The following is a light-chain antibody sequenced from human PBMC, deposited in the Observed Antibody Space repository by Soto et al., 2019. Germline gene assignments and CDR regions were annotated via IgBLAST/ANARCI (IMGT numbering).Light chain of an antibody. V-gene: IGKV3-20*01. Sequence: EIVLTQSPGTLSLSPGERATLSCRASQSISSSYLAWYQQKPGQAPRLLVDGVSSRATGIPDRFSGSGSGTDFTLTISRLEPEEFAVYYCQQYGSSRFTFGPGTKVDIK. CDR3: QQYGSSRFT. CDR1: QSISSSY. CDR2: GVS. J-gene: IGKJ3*01.